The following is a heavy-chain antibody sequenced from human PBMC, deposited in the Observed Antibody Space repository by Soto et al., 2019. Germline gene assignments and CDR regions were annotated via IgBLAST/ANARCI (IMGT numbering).Heavy chain of an antibody. CDR3: ARHYGHEVFDY. V-gene: IGHV4-39*01. CDR2: FYYSGST. J-gene: IGHJ4*02. D-gene: IGHD3-10*01. Sequence: QLQLQESGPGLVKPSETLSLTCTVSGGSISSSSYYWGWIRQPPGKGLKWIGSFYYSGSTYYSRSLKSRVTVSVDTSTDQFSLRLSSVTAADSAVYYCARHYGHEVFDYWGQGTLVTVSS. CDR1: GGSISSSSYY.